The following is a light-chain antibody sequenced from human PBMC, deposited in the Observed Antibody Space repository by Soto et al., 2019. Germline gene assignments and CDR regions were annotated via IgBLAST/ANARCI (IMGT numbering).Light chain of an antibody. J-gene: IGLJ1*01. Sequence: QSVLTQPPSVSGAPGQRVTISCTGGRSNIGAAYGAHWYQHLPGTAPKLLIYDDSNRPSGVPDRFSGSKSGTSASLDITGLQAEDEADYYCQSYDSSLSGFYVFGTGTKVTVL. CDR2: DDS. CDR1: RSNIGAAYG. V-gene: IGLV1-40*01. CDR3: QSYDSSLSGFYV.